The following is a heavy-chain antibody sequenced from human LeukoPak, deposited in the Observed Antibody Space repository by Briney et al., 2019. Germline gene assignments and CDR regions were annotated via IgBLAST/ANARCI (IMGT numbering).Heavy chain of an antibody. CDR2: IYYSGST. Sequence: SETLSLTCTVSGGSISSSSYYWGWIRQLPGKGLEWIGSIYYSGSTYYNPSLKSRVTISVDTSKNQFSLKLSSVTAADTAVYYCARRSTFGAFDIWGQGTMVTVSS. V-gene: IGHV4-39*01. J-gene: IGHJ3*02. CDR1: GGSISSSSYY. CDR3: ARRSTFGAFDI. D-gene: IGHD3-10*02.